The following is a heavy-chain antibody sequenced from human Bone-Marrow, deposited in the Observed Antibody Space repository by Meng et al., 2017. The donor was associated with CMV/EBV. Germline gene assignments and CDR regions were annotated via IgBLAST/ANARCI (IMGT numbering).Heavy chain of an antibody. D-gene: IGHD6-19*01. CDR1: GGSISSGGYC. CDR3: ARSGWTDFDY. V-gene: IGHV4-31*03. CDR2: IYYSGST. Sequence: TCTVSGGSISSGGYCWSWIRQHPGKGLEWIGYIYYSGSTYYNPSLKSRVTISVDTSKNQFSLKLSSVTAADTAVYYCARSGWTDFDYWGQGTLVTVSS. J-gene: IGHJ4*02.